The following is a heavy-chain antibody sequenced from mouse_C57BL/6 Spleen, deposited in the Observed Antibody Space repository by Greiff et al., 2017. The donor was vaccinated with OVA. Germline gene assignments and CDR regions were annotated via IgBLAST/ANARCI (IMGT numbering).Heavy chain of an antibody. J-gene: IGHJ2*01. V-gene: IGHV1-7*01. CDR3: AGELREGFDY. D-gene: IGHD1-1*01. Sequence: VQLQQPGAELVKPGASVKLSCKASGYTFTSYWMHWVKQRPGQGLEWIGYINPSSGYTKYNQKFKDKATLTADKTSSTAYMQLSSLTYEDSAVYYCAGELREGFDYWGQGTTLTVSS. CDR1: GYTFTSYW. CDR2: INPSSGYT.